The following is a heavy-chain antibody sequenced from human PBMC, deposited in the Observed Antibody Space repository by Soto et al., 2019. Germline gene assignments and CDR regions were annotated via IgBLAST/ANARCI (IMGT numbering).Heavy chain of an antibody. V-gene: IGHV1-2*02. Sequence: QVQLVQSGAEVKKPGASVKVSCKASGYIFTGYYMHWVRQAPGQGLEWMGWINPNSGGTNYAQRFQGRVTMTRDTSISTAYMELSRMRSDDTAVYYCERPLYSSSGYWGKGTLVTVSA. CDR2: INPNSGGT. CDR1: GYIFTGYY. D-gene: IGHD6-19*01. CDR3: ERPLYSSSGY. J-gene: IGHJ1*01.